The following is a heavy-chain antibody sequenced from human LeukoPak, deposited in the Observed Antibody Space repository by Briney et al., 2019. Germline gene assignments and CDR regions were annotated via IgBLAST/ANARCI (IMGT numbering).Heavy chain of an antibody. J-gene: IGHJ3*02. CDR2: INSDGSST. D-gene: IGHD3-22*01. V-gene: IGHV3-74*01. CDR3: ARKGPYDSSGYSSAFDI. Sequence: GGSLRLSCAASGFTFSKYWMHWVRQAPGKGLVWVSRINSDGSSTSYADSVKGRFTISRDNAKNTLYLQMNSLRAEDTAVYYCARKGPYDSSGYSSAFDIWGQGTMVTVSS. CDR1: GFTFSKYW.